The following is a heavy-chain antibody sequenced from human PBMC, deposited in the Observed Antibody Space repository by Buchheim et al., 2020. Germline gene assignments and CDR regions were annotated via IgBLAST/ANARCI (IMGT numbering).Heavy chain of an antibody. CDR3: ARVRPHYYDSSGYPLGDWYFDL. CDR2: IYYSGST. D-gene: IGHD3-22*01. CDR1: GGSISSGGYY. V-gene: IGHV4-31*03. Sequence: QVQLQESGPGLVKPSQTLSLTCTVSGGSISSGGYYWSWIRQHPGKGLEWIGYIYYSGSTYYNPSLKSRVTISVDPSQNQFSLKLSSVTAADTAVYYCARVRPHYYDSSGYPLGDWYFDLWGRGTL. J-gene: IGHJ2*01.